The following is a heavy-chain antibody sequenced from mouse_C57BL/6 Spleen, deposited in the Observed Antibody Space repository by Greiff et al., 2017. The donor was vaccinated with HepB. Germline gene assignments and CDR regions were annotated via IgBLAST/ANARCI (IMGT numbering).Heavy chain of an antibody. Sequence: QVQLKQSGAELVRPGASVTLSCKASGYTFTDYEMHWVKQTPVHGLEWIGAIDPETGGTAYNQKFKGKAILTADKSSSTAYMELRSLTSEDSAVYYCTRRDYDVDFDYWGQGTTLTVSS. D-gene: IGHD2-4*01. CDR1: GYTFTDYE. V-gene: IGHV1-15*01. J-gene: IGHJ2*01. CDR3: TRRDYDVDFDY. CDR2: IDPETGGT.